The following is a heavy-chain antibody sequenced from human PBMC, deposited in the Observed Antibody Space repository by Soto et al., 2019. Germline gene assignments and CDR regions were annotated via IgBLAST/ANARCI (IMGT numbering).Heavy chain of an antibody. J-gene: IGHJ4*02. CDR2: ISGGGDTT. V-gene: IGHV3-23*01. D-gene: IGHD3-10*01. CDR3: AKGRGGSGSLTPRVDF. CDR1: GFTFNNYA. Sequence: EVQLLESGGGLVQPGGSLRLSCAASGFTFNNYAMTWVRQAPGKGREWVSAISGGGDTTSYADSVKGRFTVSRDGSKNTLYLQMRRLSAEDTALYYCAKGRGGSGSLTPRVDFWGQGTLVTVSS.